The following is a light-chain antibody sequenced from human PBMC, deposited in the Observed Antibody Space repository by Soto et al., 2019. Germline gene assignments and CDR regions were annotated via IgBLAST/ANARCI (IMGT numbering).Light chain of an antibody. V-gene: IGLV2-14*03. J-gene: IGLJ1*01. CDR2: DVA. CDR3: SSYTSSSTLYV. Sequence: HSVLTQPASVSGSPGRSIAISCTGASIDVGGYNYVSWYQQHPGKAPKLMIYDVASRPSGISDRFSGSKSGNTASLTISGLQAEDEADYYCSSYTSSSTLYVFGTGTKVTVL. CDR1: SIDVGGYNY.